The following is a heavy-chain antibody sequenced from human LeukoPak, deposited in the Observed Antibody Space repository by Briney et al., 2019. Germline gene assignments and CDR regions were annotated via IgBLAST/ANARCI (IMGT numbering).Heavy chain of an antibody. CDR2: IIPIFGTA. CDR1: GGTFSSYA. D-gene: IGHD3-9*01. V-gene: IGHV1-69*06. CDR3: ARDDSRWRYFDCRLDY. J-gene: IGHJ4*02. Sequence: ASVKVSCKASGGTFSSYAISWVRQAPGQGLEWMGGIIPIFGTANYAQKFQGRVTITADKSTSTAYMELSSLRSEDTAVYYCARDDSRWRYFDCRLDYWGQGTLVTVSS.